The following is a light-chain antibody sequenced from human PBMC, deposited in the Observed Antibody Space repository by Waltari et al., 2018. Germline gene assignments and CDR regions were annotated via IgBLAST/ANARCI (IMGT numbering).Light chain of an antibody. CDR1: QSLLHSNGYNY. V-gene: IGKV2-28*01. Sequence: DVVVTQSPLSLPVTPGEPASISCRSSQSLLHSNGYNYLDWYLLKPGQSPQLLIYLGSTRASGVPDRFSGSGSCTDFTLKISRVEAEDVGVYYCMQALEIPWTFGQGTKVEIK. CDR2: LGS. J-gene: IGKJ1*01. CDR3: MQALEIPWT.